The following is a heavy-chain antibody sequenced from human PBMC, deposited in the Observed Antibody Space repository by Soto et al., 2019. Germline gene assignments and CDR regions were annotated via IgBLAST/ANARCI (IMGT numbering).Heavy chain of an antibody. CDR1: GGTFSSYT. V-gene: IGHV1-69*02. D-gene: IGHD5-18*01. CDR3: ARQGGSKAMVISHGMDV. Sequence: QVQLVQSGAEVKKPGSSVKVSCKASGGTFSSYTISWVRQAPGQGLEWMGRIIPILGIANYAQKFQGRVTITADKSTSTAYMELSSLRSEDTAVYYCARQGGSKAMVISHGMDVWDQGTTVTVSS. CDR2: IIPILGIA. J-gene: IGHJ6*02.